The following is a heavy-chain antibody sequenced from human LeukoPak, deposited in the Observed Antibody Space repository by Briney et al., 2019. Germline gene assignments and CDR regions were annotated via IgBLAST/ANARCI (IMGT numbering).Heavy chain of an antibody. D-gene: IGHD1-26*01. CDR2: INPNSGGT. CDR3: ARDFTAVGYNWFDP. V-gene: IGHV1-2*02. CDR1: GYTFTGYY. Sequence: ASVKVSCKASGYTFTGYYMHWVRQAPGQGLEWMGWINPNSGGTNYAQKFQGRVTMTRDTSISTAYMELSRLRSDDTAVYYCARDFTAVGYNWFDPWGQGTLVTVSS. J-gene: IGHJ5*02.